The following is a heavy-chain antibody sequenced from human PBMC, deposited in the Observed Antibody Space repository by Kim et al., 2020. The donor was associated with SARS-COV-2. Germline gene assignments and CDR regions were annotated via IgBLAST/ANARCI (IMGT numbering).Heavy chain of an antibody. Sequence: SVKVSCKASGGTFSSYTISWVRQAPGQGLEWMGRIIPILGIANYAQKFQGRVTITADKSTSTAYMELSSLRSEDTAVYYCARVSSTGTTMDLYWFDPWGQGTLVTVSS. D-gene: IGHD1-1*01. J-gene: IGHJ5*02. CDR1: GGTFSSYT. CDR2: IIPILGIA. CDR3: ARVSSTGTTMDLYWFDP. V-gene: IGHV1-69*02.